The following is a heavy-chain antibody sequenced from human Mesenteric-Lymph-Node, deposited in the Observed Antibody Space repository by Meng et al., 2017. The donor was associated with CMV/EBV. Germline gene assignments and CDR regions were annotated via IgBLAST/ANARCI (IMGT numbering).Heavy chain of an antibody. V-gene: IGHV3-48*03. CDR2: ISSSGSTI. J-gene: IGHJ5*02. Sequence: GESLKISCAASGFTFSSYEMNWVRQAPGKGLEWVSYISSSGSTIYYADSVKGRFTISRDNSKNTLYLQMNSLRAEDTAVYYCAKDLGQRVKQWLGFDPWGQGTLVTVSS. CDR1: GFTFSSYE. CDR3: AKDLGQRVKQWLGFDP. D-gene: IGHD6-19*01.